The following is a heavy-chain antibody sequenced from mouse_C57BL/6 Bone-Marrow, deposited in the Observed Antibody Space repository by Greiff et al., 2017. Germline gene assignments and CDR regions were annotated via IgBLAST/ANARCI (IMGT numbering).Heavy chain of an antibody. D-gene: IGHD1-1*01. V-gene: IGHV1-82*01. Sequence: VQLQQSGPELVKPGASVKISCKASGYAFSSSWMNWVKQRPGKGLEWIGRIYPGDGDTNYNGKFKGKATLTADKSSSTAYMQLSSLTSEDSAVYFCARRGVVLYFDDWGKGTTLTVAS. CDR3: ARRGVVLYFDD. J-gene: IGHJ2*01. CDR1: GYAFSSSW. CDR2: IYPGDGDT.